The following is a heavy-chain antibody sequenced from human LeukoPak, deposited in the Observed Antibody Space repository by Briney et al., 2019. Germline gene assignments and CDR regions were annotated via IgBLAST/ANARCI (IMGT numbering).Heavy chain of an antibody. CDR3: ARDTIFGVVIPLGAFDI. J-gene: IGHJ3*02. CDR1: GFTFSSYA. D-gene: IGHD3-3*01. Sequence: GGSLRLSCAASGFTFSSYAMHWVRQAPGKGLEWVAVISYDGSNKYYADSVKGRFTISRDNSKNTLYLQMNSLRAEDTAVYYCARDTIFGVVIPLGAFDIWGQGTMVTVSS. V-gene: IGHV3-30-3*01. CDR2: ISYDGSNK.